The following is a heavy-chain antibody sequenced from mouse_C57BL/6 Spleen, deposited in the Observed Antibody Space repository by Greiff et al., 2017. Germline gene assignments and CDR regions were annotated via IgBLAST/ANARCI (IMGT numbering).Heavy chain of an antibody. CDR3: GREGDDYADIDY. Sequence: VQLQQSGADLARPGASVKMSCTASGYTFTSYTMHWVQQRPGQGLEWIGYINPSSGYTKYNQKFKDKSTLTADKSSSTAYMQLSSLKSADSADYYGGREGDDYADIDYWGQGTTLTVSS. D-gene: IGHD2-4*01. V-gene: IGHV1-4*01. CDR2: INPSSGYT. J-gene: IGHJ2*01. CDR1: GYTFTSYT.